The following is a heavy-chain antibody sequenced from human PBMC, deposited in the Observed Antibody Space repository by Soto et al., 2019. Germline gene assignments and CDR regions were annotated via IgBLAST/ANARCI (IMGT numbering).Heavy chain of an antibody. CDR3: ARDMNGGAN. CDR1: GGTFSSYT. CDR2: IIPILGIA. V-gene: IGHV1-69*08. Sequence: QVQLVQSGAEVKKPGSSVKVSCKASGGTFSSYTISWVRQAPGQGLEWMGRIIPILGIANYAKKFQRRVTITADKSTSTAYMELSSLRSEDTAVDYCARDMNGGANWGQGTLVTVSS. D-gene: IGHD1-1*01. J-gene: IGHJ4*02.